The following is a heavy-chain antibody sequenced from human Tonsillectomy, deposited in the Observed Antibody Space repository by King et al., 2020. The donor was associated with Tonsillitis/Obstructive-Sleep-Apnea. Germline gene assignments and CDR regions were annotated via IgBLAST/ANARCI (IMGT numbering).Heavy chain of an antibody. V-gene: IGHV7-4-1*02. CDR1: GYTFTSYA. J-gene: IGHJ3*02. D-gene: IGHD6-19*01. CDR3: ARDSTIAVAGTNYDDFDI. Sequence: VQLVESGSELKKPGASVKVSCKASGYTFTSYAMNWVRQAPGQGLEWRGWINTNTGNPTYAPGFTGRFVFSLVTSVSTAYLQISSLKAEDTAVYYCARDSTIAVAGTNYDDFDIWGQGTMVTVSS. CDR2: INTNTGNP.